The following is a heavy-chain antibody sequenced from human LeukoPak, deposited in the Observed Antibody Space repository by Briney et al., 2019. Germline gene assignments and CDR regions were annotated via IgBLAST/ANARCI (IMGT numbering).Heavy chain of an antibody. V-gene: IGHV3-23*01. D-gene: IGHD2-2*01. CDR3: AKVGARGCSSSTCFIY. CDR1: GFTFRSDA. CDR2: ISGSGDTT. J-gene: IGHJ4*02. Sequence: PGGALRLSCAASGFTFRSDAMSWGRQAPGKGLEWVSAISGSGDTTYYADSVKGRFTISRDNSKNTLYLQMNSLRPEDTAVYYCAKVGARGCSSSTCFIYWGQGTLVTVSS.